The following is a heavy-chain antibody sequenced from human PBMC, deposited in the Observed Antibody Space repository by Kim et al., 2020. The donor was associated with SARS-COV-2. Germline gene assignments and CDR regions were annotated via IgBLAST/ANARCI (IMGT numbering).Heavy chain of an antibody. CDR3: ARDRYIGSSYFDN. J-gene: IGHJ4*02. CDR1: GFSFSNHG. V-gene: IGHV3-33*01. D-gene: IGHD1-1*01. CDR2: IWHDGSNK. Sequence: GGSLRLSCTASGFSFSNHGMEWVRQAPGKGLEWVAVIWHDGSNKLYAASVKGRFTISRDNSKNTVYLQMNSLTVEDTALYYCARDRYIGSSYFDNWGQGT.